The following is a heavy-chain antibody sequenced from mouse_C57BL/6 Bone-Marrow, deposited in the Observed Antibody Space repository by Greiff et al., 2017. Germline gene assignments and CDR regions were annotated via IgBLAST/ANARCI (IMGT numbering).Heavy chain of an antibody. D-gene: IGHD3-2*02. J-gene: IGHJ4*01. Sequence: EVQRVESEGGLVQPGSSMKLSCTASGFTFSDYYMAWVRQVPEKGLEWVANINYDGSSTYYLDSLKSRFIISRDNAKNILYLQMSSLKSEDTATYYCARGQDYAMDYWGQGTSVTVSS. CDR2: INYDGSST. V-gene: IGHV5-16*01. CDR1: GFTFSDYY. CDR3: ARGQDYAMDY.